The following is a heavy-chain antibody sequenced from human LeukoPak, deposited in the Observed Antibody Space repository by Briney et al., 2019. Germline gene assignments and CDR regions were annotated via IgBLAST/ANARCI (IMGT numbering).Heavy chain of an antibody. CDR3: ARDGDIVVVPYKNWFDP. V-gene: IGHV3-21*01. J-gene: IGHJ5*02. CDR1: GFTFSSYS. D-gene: IGHD2-2*01. CDR2: ISSSSSYI. Sequence: GGSLRLSCAASGFTFSSYSMNWVRQAPGKGLEWVSSISSSSSYIYYADSVKGRFTISRDNAKNSLYLQMNSLRAEDTAVYYCARDGDIVVVPYKNWFDPWGQGTLVTVSS.